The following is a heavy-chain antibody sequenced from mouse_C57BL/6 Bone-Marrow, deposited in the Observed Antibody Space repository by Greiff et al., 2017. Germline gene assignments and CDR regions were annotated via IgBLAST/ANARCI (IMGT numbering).Heavy chain of an antibody. V-gene: IGHV1-50*01. D-gene: IGHD2-4*01. CDR1: GYTFTSYW. CDR3: ARSDYLYAMDY. J-gene: IGHJ4*01. Sequence: QVQLQQPGAELVKPGASVKLSCKASGYTFTSYWMQWVKQRPGQGLEWIGEIDPSDSYTNYNQKFKGKATLTVDTSSSTAYMQLSSLTSEDSAVYYCARSDYLYAMDYWGRGTSVTVSS. CDR2: IDPSDSYT.